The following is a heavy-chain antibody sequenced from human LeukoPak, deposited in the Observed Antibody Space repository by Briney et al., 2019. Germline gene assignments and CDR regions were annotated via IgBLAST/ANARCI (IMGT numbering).Heavy chain of an antibody. Sequence: GGSLRLSCAASGFTFSSYWMHWVRQAPGKGLVWVSRINSDGSSTSYADSVKGRFTISRDNAKNTLYLQMNSLRAEDTAEYYCAKAYYESSGTRFDYWGQGILVTVSS. J-gene: IGHJ4*02. CDR2: INSDGSST. V-gene: IGHV3-74*01. CDR1: GFTFSSYW. CDR3: AKAYYESSGTRFDY. D-gene: IGHD3-22*01.